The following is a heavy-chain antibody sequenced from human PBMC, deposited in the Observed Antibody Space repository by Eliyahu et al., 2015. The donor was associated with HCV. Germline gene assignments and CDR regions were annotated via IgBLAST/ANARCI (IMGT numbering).Heavy chain of an antibody. J-gene: IGHJ4*02. D-gene: IGHD2-15*01. Sequence: QLRLQQSGPGLVKPSETLSLTCTVSGGPINDGGFYWDWIRQPPGKGLEWIGTIYYSGTTTYHPSLKSRVTMSVDTSKNQFSLNVRSVTAADTAVYYCARRCSDNSGSCYRALDHWGQGTLVTVSS. V-gene: IGHV4-39*01. CDR2: IYYSGTT. CDR1: GGPINDGGFY. CDR3: ARRCSDNSGSCYRALDH.